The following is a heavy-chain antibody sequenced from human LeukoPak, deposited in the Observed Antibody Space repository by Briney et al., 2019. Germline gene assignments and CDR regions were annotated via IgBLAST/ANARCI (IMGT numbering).Heavy chain of an antibody. Sequence: GGSLRLSCAASGFTFGSYGMHWVRQAPGKGLEWVAVISYDGSNKYYADSVKGRFTISRDNSKNTLYLQMNSLRAEDTAVYYCAKPDDILTGYYNGFDYWGQGTLVTVSS. CDR2: ISYDGSNK. CDR3: AKPDDILTGYYNGFDY. D-gene: IGHD3-9*01. V-gene: IGHV3-30*18. J-gene: IGHJ4*02. CDR1: GFTFGSYG.